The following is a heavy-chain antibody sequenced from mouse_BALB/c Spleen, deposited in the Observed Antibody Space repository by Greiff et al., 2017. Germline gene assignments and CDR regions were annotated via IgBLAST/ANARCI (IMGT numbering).Heavy chain of an antibody. Sequence: EVKLMESGGGLVQPGGSRKLSCAASGFTFSSFGMHWVRQAPEKGLEWVAYISSGSSTIYYADTVKGRFTISRDNPKNTLFLQMTSLRSEDTAMYDCARGAYHYFDYWGQGTTLTVSS. CDR3: ARGAYHYFDY. V-gene: IGHV5-17*02. J-gene: IGHJ2*01. CDR2: ISSGSSTI. CDR1: GFTFSSFG.